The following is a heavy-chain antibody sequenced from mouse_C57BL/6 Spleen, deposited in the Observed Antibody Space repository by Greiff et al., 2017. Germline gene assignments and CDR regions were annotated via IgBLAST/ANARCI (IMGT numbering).Heavy chain of an antibody. J-gene: IGHJ2*01. CDR3: ARLNGDYFDY. Sequence: VQLQQSGPELVKPGASVKISCKASGYAFSSSWMNWVKQRPGKGLEWIGRIYPGDGDTNYNGKFKGKATLTADKSSSTAYMQLRSLTSEDSAVXFCARLNGDYFDYWGQGTMLTVSA. CDR1: GYAFSSSW. V-gene: IGHV1-82*01. CDR2: IYPGDGDT.